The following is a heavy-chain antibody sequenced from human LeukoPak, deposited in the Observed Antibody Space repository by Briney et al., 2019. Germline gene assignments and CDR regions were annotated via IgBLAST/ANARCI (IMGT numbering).Heavy chain of an antibody. Sequence: PGGSLRLSCAASGLTFSSSAMSWVRQAPGEGLEWVSTISDSGVYTYYADSVKGRFTISRDNSKNTLYLQMNSLRAEDTALYYCAPSYCSGGRCSYRYYFDCWGQGTLVTVSS. D-gene: IGHD2-15*01. CDR2: ISDSGVYT. CDR1: GLTFSSSA. J-gene: IGHJ4*02. V-gene: IGHV3-23*01. CDR3: APSYCSGGRCSYRYYFDC.